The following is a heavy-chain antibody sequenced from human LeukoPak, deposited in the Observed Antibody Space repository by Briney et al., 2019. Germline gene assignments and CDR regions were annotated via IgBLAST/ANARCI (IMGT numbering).Heavy chain of an antibody. CDR3: ARWADDSGIYYIAS. Sequence: GGSLRLSCEASGFTYTNYWMAWVRQAPGKGLKWVASIKQDGSVEYYVDSVKGRFTISRDNAKNSHYLQMNSLRVEDMAVYYCARWADDSGIYYIASWGQGTLVTVSS. CDR1: GFTYTNYW. V-gene: IGHV3-7*01. J-gene: IGHJ5*02. CDR2: IKQDGSVE. D-gene: IGHD3-10*01.